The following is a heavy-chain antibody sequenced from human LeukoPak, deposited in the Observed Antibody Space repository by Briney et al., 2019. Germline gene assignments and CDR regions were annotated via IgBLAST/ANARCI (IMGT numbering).Heavy chain of an antibody. CDR2: IIPIFGTA. CDR1: GGTFSSYA. D-gene: IGHD2-21*02. CDR3: ASTYCGGVCYSAPYYFDY. V-gene: IGHV1-69*05. Sequence: ASVKVSCKASGGTFSSYAISWVRQAPGQGLEWMGRIIPIFGTANYAQKFQGRVTITTDESTSTAYMELSSLRFEDTAVYYCASTYCGGVCYSAPYYFDYWGQGTLVTVSS. J-gene: IGHJ4*02.